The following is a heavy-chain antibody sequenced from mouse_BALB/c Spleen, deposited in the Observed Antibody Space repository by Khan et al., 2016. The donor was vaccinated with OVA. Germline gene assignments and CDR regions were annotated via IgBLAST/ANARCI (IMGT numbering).Heavy chain of an antibody. D-gene: IGHD2-10*02. Sequence: EVELVESGGGLVQPGGSLKLSCATSGFTFSDYYMYWFRQTPEKRLEWVAYISNDGGNTYYPDTVKGRFTISRDNAKNTLYIQMSRLRSEDTALYYCARHGYGKWDAMDYWGQGTSVTVSS. CDR3: ARHGYGKWDAMDY. J-gene: IGHJ4*01. V-gene: IGHV5-12*02. CDR1: GFTFSDYY. CDR2: ISNDGGNT.